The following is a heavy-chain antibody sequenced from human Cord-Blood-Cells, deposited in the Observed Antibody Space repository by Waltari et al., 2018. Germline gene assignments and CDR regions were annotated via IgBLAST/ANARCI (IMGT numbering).Heavy chain of an antibody. CDR3: ARGDGLRDY. CDR1: GGSFSGYS. D-gene: IGHD4-17*01. J-gene: IGHJ4*02. V-gene: IGHV4-34*01. Sequence: QVQLQQWGAGLLKPSETLSLTCAVYGGSFSGYSWSWIRQPPGKGLEWIGEINHSGSTNDNPSLKSRVTISVDTSKNQFSLKLSSVTAADTAVYYCARGDGLRDYWGQGTLVTVSS. CDR2: INHSGST.